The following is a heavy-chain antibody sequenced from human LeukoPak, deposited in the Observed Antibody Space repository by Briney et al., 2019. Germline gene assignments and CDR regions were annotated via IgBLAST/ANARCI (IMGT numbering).Heavy chain of an antibody. CDR3: VRDIKGITIFGVVIIYSVD. CDR1: GFTFSSYW. V-gene: IGHV3-7*01. D-gene: IGHD3-3*01. Sequence: PGGSLRLSCAASGFTFSSYWMSWVRQAPGKGLEWVANIKQDGSEKYYVDSVKGRCTISRDNAKNSLYLQMNSLRAEDTAVYYCVRDIKGITIFGVVIIYSVDWGQGTLVTVSS. CDR2: IKQDGSEK. J-gene: IGHJ4*02.